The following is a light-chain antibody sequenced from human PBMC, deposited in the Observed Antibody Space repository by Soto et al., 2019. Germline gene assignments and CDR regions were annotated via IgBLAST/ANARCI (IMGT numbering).Light chain of an antibody. V-gene: IGKV1-39*01. Sequence: DIQVTQSPSSLSASVGDRVTITCRTSQNINIFLIWYQQKPGRAPMVVISAASNLESGVPSMFSGRGSGTEFTLTLSNLQPGDSALYFCQESYSTPLAFGGWTRVEI. J-gene: IGKJ4*01. CDR2: AAS. CDR3: QESYSTPLA. CDR1: QNINIF.